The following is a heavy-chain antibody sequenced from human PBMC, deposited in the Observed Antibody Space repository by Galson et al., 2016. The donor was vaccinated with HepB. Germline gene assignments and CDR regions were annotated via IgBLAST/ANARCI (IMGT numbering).Heavy chain of an antibody. J-gene: IGHJ4*02. CDR3: ARIFTGYDSYFDY. Sequence: SGAEVKKPGQSLKISCKGSEYSFTRHWIAWVRQMPGKGLEWMRIIYPGDSDTRYSPSFQGPVTISVDKSISTAYLQWSSLKASDTAIYYCARIFTGYDSYFDYWGQGTLVTVSS. CDR2: IYPGDSDT. D-gene: IGHD5-12*01. CDR1: EYSFTRHW. V-gene: IGHV5-51*01.